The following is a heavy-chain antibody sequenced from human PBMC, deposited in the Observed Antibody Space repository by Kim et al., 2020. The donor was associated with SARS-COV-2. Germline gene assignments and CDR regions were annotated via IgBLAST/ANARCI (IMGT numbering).Heavy chain of an antibody. V-gene: IGHV3-13*01. J-gene: IGHJ6*02. CDR2: IGTAGDT. Sequence: GGSLRLSCAASGFTFSSYDMHWVRQATGKGLEWVSAIGTAGDTYYPGSVKGRFTISRENAKNSLYLQMNSLRAGDTAVYYCARAEHGDSLLGMDVWGQGTTVTVSS. D-gene: IGHD4-17*01. CDR3: ARAEHGDSLLGMDV. CDR1: GFTFSSYD.